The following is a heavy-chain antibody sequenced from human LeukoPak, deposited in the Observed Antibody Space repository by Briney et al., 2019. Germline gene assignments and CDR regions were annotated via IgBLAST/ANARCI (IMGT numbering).Heavy chain of an antibody. D-gene: IGHD5-18*01. V-gene: IGHV4-59*01. J-gene: IGHJ4*02. CDR1: GGSISSYY. Sequence: SETLSLTCTVSGGSISSYYWSWIRQPPGKGLAWIGYIYYSGSTNYNPSPKSRVTISVDTSKNQFSLKLSSVTAADTAVYYCARLRGYSYGSFDYWGQGTLVTVSS. CDR2: IYYSGST. CDR3: ARLRGYSYGSFDY.